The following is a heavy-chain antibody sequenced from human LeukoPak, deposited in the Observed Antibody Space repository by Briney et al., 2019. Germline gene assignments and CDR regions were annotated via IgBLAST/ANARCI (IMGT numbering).Heavy chain of an antibody. J-gene: IGHJ5*02. Sequence: PGGSLRLSCAASGFTFDDYTLHWVRQAPGKGLEWVSLISWDGDSTYYADSVKGRFTISRDNAKNSLYLQMNSLRAEDTAVYYCASIAVGNWFDPWGQGTLVTVSS. V-gene: IGHV3-43*01. CDR1: GFTFDDYT. CDR2: ISWDGDST. CDR3: ASIAVGNWFDP. D-gene: IGHD6-6*01.